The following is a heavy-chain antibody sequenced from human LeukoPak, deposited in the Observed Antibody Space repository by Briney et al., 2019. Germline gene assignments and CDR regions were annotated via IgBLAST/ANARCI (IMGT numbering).Heavy chain of an antibody. CDR1: GGSISSYY. V-gene: IGHV4-59*08. D-gene: IGHD6-19*01. CDR2: IYYTGST. Sequence: PSETLSLTCTVSGGSISSYYWSWIRQPPGKGLEYIGDIYYTGSTNYNPSLKSRVTISVDTSKNQFSLKLSSVTAANTAVYYCARHRYSGGWYCYSDYWGQGTLVSVSS. CDR3: ARHRYSGGWYCYSDY. J-gene: IGHJ4*02.